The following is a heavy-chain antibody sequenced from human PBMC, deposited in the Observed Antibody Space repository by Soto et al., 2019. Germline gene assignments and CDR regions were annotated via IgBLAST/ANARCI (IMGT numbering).Heavy chain of an antibody. V-gene: IGHV1-69*12. CDR1: GGTFSSYA. J-gene: IGHJ6*02. Sequence: QVQLVQSGAEVKKPGSSVKVSCKASGGTFSSYAIDWVRQAPGQGLEWLGGIIPIYGTANYAQKFQGRVTTTAAESTSTAYMELSSLRSEDTAVYYCARERYRVYGDTVLNYYYYGMDVWGQGTTVTVSS. CDR3: ARERYRVYGDTVLNYYYYGMDV. CDR2: IIPIYGTA. D-gene: IGHD4-17*01.